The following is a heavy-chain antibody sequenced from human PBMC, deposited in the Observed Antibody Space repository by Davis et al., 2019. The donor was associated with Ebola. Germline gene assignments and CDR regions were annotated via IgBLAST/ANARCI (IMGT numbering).Heavy chain of an antibody. CDR1: GYTFTSHW. CDR3: ARGTDGYNPGGYFDS. V-gene: IGHV5-51*01. CDR2: IHPGDSDT. D-gene: IGHD5-24*01. Sequence: GESLKISCKGSGYTFTSHWISWVRQMPGKGLEWMGIIHPGDSDTRYSPSFQGQVTISADKSISTAYLQWTSLKASDTAMYYCARGTDGYNPGGYFDSWGQGSLVTVSS. J-gene: IGHJ4*02.